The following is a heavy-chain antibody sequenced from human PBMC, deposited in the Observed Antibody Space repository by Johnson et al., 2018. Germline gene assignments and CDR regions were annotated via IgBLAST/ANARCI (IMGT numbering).Heavy chain of an antibody. CDR1: GFTFSSYV. J-gene: IGHJ3*01. CDR2: IWYDGSNR. D-gene: IGHD1-26*01. V-gene: IGHV3-33*01. Sequence: VQLLESGGGLVKPGRSLRLSCAASGFTFSSYVMHWVRQAPGKGLEWVAVIWYDGSNRYYADSVKGRFTISRDNSKNTLYRQMNSLRAEDTAVYYCARWGTDSGSLGNIFWGQGTMVTVSS. CDR3: ARWGTDSGSLGNIF.